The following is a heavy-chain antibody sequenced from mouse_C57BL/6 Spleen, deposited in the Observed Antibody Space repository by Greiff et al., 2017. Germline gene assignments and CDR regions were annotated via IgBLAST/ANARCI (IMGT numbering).Heavy chain of an antibody. Sequence: VQLQQPGAELVKPGASVKMSCKASGYTFTSSWITWVKQRPGQGLEWIGDIYPGSGSTNYNEKFKSKATLTVDTSSSTAYMQLSSLTSEDSAVYYCARSRYSNSSWVADWGQGTLVTVSA. J-gene: IGHJ3*01. D-gene: IGHD2-5*01. CDR1: GYTFTSSW. V-gene: IGHV1-55*01. CDR2: IYPGSGST. CDR3: ARSRYSNSSWVAD.